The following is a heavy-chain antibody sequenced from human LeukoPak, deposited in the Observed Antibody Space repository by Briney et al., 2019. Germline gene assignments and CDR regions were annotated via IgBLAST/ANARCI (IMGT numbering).Heavy chain of an antibody. Sequence: GGSLRLSCAASGFTFTNYAMSWVRQTPGKGLEWVSATVGSRPDTYHADSVKGRFAVSRDNSRNTLYLQMNNLRIEDSAVYYCTKAPLMSCTGAFCYPFDSWGQGVLVTVSS. CDR1: GFTFTNYA. V-gene: IGHV3-23*01. CDR3: TKAPLMSCTGAFCYPFDS. D-gene: IGHD2-8*02. J-gene: IGHJ4*02. CDR2: TVGSRPDT.